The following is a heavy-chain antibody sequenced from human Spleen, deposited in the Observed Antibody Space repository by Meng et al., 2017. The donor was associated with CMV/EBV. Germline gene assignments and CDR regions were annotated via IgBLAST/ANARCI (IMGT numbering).Heavy chain of an antibody. Sequence: SGFTFDDYGISWVRPAPGKGLEWVSNIKQDGSERNYVDSVKGRFTISRDNPKNSLYLQMNSLGVEDTAVYYCARDLDRYNWNYVPAFWGQGALVTVSS. V-gene: IGHV3-7*01. J-gene: IGHJ4*02. CDR1: GFTFDDYG. CDR3: ARDLDRYNWNYVPAF. D-gene: IGHD1-7*01. CDR2: IKQDGSER.